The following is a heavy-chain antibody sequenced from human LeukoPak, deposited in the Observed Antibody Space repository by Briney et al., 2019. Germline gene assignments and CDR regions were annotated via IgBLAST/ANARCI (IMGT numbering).Heavy chain of an antibody. V-gene: IGHV1-3*01. CDR2: TNVCNDNT. CDR1: GYTFTSYL. CDR3: ERDSIWGSGTYGFDY. Sequence: GASVKVSCKASGYTFTSYLIHWVRQAPGQRLEGMGWTNVCNDNTKYLQNFQGRVTITSDTSASTAYMELSSLRSEDTAVYYCERDSIWGSGTYGFDYWGQGALVTVSS. J-gene: IGHJ4*02. D-gene: IGHD1-26*01.